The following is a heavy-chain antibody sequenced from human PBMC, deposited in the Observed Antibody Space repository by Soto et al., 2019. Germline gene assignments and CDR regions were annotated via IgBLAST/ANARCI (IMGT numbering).Heavy chain of an antibody. CDR2: IYYSGST. Sequence: QLQLQESDPGMVKPSETLSLTCTVSGGSISSYYWSWIRQPPGKGLEWIGYIYYSGSTNYNPSLKSRVTISVDTSKNQFSLKLSSVTAADTAVYYCARRWGPTFDFWGQGTLVTVSS. CDR1: GGSISSYY. V-gene: IGHV4-59*01. CDR3: ARRWGPTFDF. J-gene: IGHJ4*02. D-gene: IGHD1-26*01.